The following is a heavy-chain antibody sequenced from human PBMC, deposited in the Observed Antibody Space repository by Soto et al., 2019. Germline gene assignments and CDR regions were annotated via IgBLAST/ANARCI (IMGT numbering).Heavy chain of an antibody. J-gene: IGHJ6*02. CDR3: AKDQNRGAYYYYYGMDV. V-gene: IGHV3-30*18. Sequence: QVQLLESGGGVVQPGRSLRLSCAASGFTFSSYGMHWVRQAPGKGLEWVAVISYDGSNKYYADSVKGRFTISRDNSKNTLYLQMNSLRAEDTAVYYCAKDQNRGAYYYYYGMDVWGQGTTVTVSS. CDR2: ISYDGSNK. CDR1: GFTFSSYG.